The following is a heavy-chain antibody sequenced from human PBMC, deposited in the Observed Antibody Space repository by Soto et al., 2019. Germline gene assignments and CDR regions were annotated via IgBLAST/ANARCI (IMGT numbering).Heavy chain of an antibody. D-gene: IGHD3-22*01. CDR3: ARQIYDSDTGPNFQYYFDS. V-gene: IGHV5-10-1*01. CDR2: IDPSDSQT. J-gene: IGHJ4*02. CDR1: GYSFAGYW. Sequence: GESLKISCKGSGYSFAGYWITWVRQKPGEGLEWMGRIDPSDSQTYYSPSFRGHVTISVTKSLTTVFLQWSSLRASDTAMYYCARQIYDSDTGPNFQYYFDSWGQGTPVTVSS.